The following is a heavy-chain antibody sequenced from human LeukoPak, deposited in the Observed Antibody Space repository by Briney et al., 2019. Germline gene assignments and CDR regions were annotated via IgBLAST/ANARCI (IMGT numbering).Heavy chain of an antibody. CDR2: IYYSGSN. Sequence: SETLSLTCTVSGGSISSYYWSWIRQPPGKGLEWIGYIYYSGSNNYNPSLKSRVTMSVDTSKNQFSLKLSSVTAADTAVYYCARVKNYYDALDYWGQGTLVTVSS. D-gene: IGHD3-22*01. CDR3: ARVKNYYDALDY. J-gene: IGHJ4*02. CDR1: GGSISSYY. V-gene: IGHV4-59*12.